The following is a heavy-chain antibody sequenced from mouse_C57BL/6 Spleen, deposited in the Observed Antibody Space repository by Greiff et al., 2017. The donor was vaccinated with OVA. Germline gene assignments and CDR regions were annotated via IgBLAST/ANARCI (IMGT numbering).Heavy chain of an antibody. D-gene: IGHD1-1*01. J-gene: IGHJ2*01. CDR2: IYPRSGNT. Sequence: VQGVESGAELARPGASVKLSCKASGYTFTSYGISWVKQRTGQGLEWIGEIYPRSGNTYYNEKFKGKATLTADKSSSTAYMELRSLTSEDSAVYFCAREEGYYGSSSYYFDYWGQGTTLTVSS. V-gene: IGHV1-81*01. CDR3: AREEGYYGSSSYYFDY. CDR1: GYTFTSYG.